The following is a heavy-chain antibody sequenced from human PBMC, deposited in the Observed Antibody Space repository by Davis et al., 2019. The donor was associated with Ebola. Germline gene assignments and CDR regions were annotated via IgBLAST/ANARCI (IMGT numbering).Heavy chain of an antibody. CDR2: ISSSSSYM. CDR1: GFTFSSYT. D-gene: IGHD3-10*01. Sequence: GESLKISCAASGFTFSSYTMNWVRQAPGKGLEWVSSISSSSSYMYYADSVKGRFTISRDNAKNSLYLQMNSLRAEDTAVYYCARADFGSGSSYGMDVWGKGTTVTVSS. J-gene: IGHJ6*04. V-gene: IGHV3-21*01. CDR3: ARADFGSGSSYGMDV.